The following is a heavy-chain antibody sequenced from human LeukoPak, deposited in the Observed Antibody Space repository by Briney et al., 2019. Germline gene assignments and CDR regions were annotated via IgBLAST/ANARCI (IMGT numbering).Heavy chain of an antibody. Sequence: PSETLSLTCTVSGGSISSGSYYWSWIRQPAGKGLEWIGRIYTSGSTNYNPSLNSRVTMSVDTSKNQFSLKLSSVTAADTAVYYCARDRFMSAYGSSWYGFDYWGQGTLVTVSS. CDR2: IYTSGST. CDR3: ARDRFMSAYGSSWYGFDY. CDR1: GGSISSGSYY. J-gene: IGHJ4*02. D-gene: IGHD6-13*01. V-gene: IGHV4-61*02.